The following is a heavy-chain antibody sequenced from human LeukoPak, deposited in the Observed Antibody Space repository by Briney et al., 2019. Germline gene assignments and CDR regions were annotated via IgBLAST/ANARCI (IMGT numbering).Heavy chain of an antibody. D-gene: IGHD3-3*01. J-gene: IGHJ3*02. CDR1: GGTFSSYA. V-gene: IGHV1-69*13. CDR3: AREGGMYYDFWSGYYLKAFDI. Sequence: SVKVSCKASGGTFSSYAISWVRQAPGQGLEWMGGIIPIFGTANYAQKFQGRVTITADESTSTAYMELSSLRSEDTAVYYCAREGGMYYDFWSGYYLKAFDIWGQGTMLTVSS. CDR2: IIPIFGTA.